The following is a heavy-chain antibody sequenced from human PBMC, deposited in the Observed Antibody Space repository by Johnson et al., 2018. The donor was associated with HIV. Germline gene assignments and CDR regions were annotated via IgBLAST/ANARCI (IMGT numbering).Heavy chain of an antibody. CDR2: ISYDGSNK. J-gene: IGHJ3*02. CDR1: GFTFSSYA. CDR3: AKGNYYDSSGYYGSTHAFDI. V-gene: IGHV3-30*04. Sequence: QMQLVESGGGVVQPGRSLRLSCAASGFTFSSYAMHWVRQAPGKGLEWVAVISYDGSNKYYADSVKGRFTISRDNSKNTLYLQLNSLRAEDTAVYYCAKGNYYDSSGYYGSTHAFDIWGQGTMVTVSS. D-gene: IGHD3-22*01.